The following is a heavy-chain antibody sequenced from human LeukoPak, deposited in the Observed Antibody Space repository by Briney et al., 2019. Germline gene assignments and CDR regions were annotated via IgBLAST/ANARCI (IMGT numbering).Heavy chain of an antibody. Sequence: GASVKVSCKASGYTFTGYCMHWVRQAPGQGLEWMGWINPNSGGTNYAQKFQGRVTMTRDTSISTAYMELSGLRSDDTAVYYCARGFGSGYYYEDYWGQGTLVTVSS. CDR2: INPNSGGT. V-gene: IGHV1-2*02. D-gene: IGHD3-22*01. CDR3: ARGFGSGYYYEDY. CDR1: GYTFTGYC. J-gene: IGHJ4*02.